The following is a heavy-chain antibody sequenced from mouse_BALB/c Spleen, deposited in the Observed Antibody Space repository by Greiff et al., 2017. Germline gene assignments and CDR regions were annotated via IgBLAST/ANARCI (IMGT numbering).Heavy chain of an antibody. CDR2: ISSGSSTI. D-gene: IGHD2-3*01. CDR1: GFTFSSFG. Sequence: DVKLVESGGGLVQPGGSRKLSCAASGFTFSSFGMHWVRQAPEKGLEWVAYISSGSSTIYYADTVKGRFTISRDNPKNTLFLQMTSLRSEDTAMYYCARDGFDYWGQGTTLTVSS. CDR3: ARDGFDY. J-gene: IGHJ2*01. V-gene: IGHV5-17*02.